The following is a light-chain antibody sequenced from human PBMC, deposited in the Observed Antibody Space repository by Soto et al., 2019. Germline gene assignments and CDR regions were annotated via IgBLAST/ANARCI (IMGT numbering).Light chain of an antibody. V-gene: IGKV1D-12*01. CDR3: QQANSFPIT. CDR1: QNIAGY. J-gene: IGKJ5*01. CDR2: SAS. Sequence: FPLTPSPSSGSATICRRVTITCRASQNIAGYLAWYQHKPGRTPEVLIHSASSLQSGVPARFSGSGSGTDFTLSINSLQPEDFATYYCQQANSFPITFGQGTRLEI.